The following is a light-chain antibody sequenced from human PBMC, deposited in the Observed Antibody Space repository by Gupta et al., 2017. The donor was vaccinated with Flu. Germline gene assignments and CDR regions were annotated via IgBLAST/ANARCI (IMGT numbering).Light chain of an antibody. Sequence: QSVLTQPPSVSGAPGQRVTISCTVSRSNIGAGYDVPWYQQFPGTAPKLLIYGNSNRPSGVPDRFSGSKSGTSASLAITGLQAEDEADYYCQSYDSSLSGSVFGGGTKLTVL. J-gene: IGLJ3*02. CDR1: RSNIGAGYD. V-gene: IGLV1-40*01. CDR3: QSYDSSLSGSV. CDR2: GNS.